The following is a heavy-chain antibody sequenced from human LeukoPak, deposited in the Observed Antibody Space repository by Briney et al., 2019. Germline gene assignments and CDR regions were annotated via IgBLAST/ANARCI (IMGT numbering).Heavy chain of an antibody. CDR1: GFTFSSYS. Sequence: GGSLRLSCAASGFTFSSYSMNWVRQAPGKGLEWVSSISSSSSYIYYADSVKGRFTISRDNAKNSLYLQLNSLRAGDTAIYYCTKDRRGPAAGTWYFDSWGQGTLVTVSS. V-gene: IGHV3-21*04. CDR3: TKDRRGPAAGTWYFDS. D-gene: IGHD6-13*01. CDR2: ISSSSSYI. J-gene: IGHJ4*02.